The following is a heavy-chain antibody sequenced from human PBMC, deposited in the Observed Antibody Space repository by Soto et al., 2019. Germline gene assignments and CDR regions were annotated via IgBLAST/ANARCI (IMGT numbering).Heavy chain of an antibody. CDR3: ARDMHDYAWESYRLEGPFDY. J-gene: IGHJ4*02. Sequence: XSVKVSCKASGYTLTSYAMHWGRQAPGQRLEWMGWINAGNGNTKYSQKFQGRVTITRDTSASTAYMELSSLRSEDTAVYYCARDMHDYAWESYRLEGPFDYWGQGTLVTVSS. V-gene: IGHV1-3*01. CDR1: GYTLTSYA. CDR2: INAGNGNT. D-gene: IGHD3-16*02.